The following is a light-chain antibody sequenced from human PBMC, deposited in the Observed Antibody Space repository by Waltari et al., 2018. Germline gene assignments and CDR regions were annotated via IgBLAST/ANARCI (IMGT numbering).Light chain of an antibody. V-gene: IGKV1-5*03. CDR3: EQYKSFPLT. CDR1: HSLNSG. CDR2: KAS. Sequence: DIHMTHSSPPLSAFGGDRVSITCRASHSLNSGESWYQQIPAKAPKLLIFKASTLESGVPSRFSGSRSGTASPLTFCSLQPDDFATYACEQYKSFPLTLGGGTKVEIK. J-gene: IGKJ4*01.